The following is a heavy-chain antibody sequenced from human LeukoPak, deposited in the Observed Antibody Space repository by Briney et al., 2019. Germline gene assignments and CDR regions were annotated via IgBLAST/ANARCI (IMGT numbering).Heavy chain of an antibody. D-gene: IGHD3-10*01. J-gene: IGHJ6*03. CDR1: GGSISSYY. Sequence: SETLSLTCTVSGGSISSYYWSWIRQPPGKGLEWIGYIYYSGSTNYNPSLKSRVTISVDTSKNQFSLKLSSVTAADTAVYYCARALYYYGSGIESYYYYMDVWGKGTTVTISS. V-gene: IGHV4-59*01. CDR2: IYYSGST. CDR3: ARALYYYGSGIESYYYYMDV.